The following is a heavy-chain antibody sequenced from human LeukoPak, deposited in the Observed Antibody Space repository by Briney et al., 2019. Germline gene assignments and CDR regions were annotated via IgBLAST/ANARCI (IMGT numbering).Heavy chain of an antibody. CDR1: GFTFDDYA. J-gene: IGHJ4*02. Sequence: QTGGSLRLSCAASGFTFDDYAMHWVRQAPGKGLEWVSLISWDGGSTYYADSVKGRFTISRDNSKNSLYLQMNSLRAEDTALYYCAKRGYSYGPFDYWGQGTLVTVSS. CDR3: AKRGYSYGPFDY. V-gene: IGHV3-43D*03. D-gene: IGHD5-18*01. CDR2: ISWDGGST.